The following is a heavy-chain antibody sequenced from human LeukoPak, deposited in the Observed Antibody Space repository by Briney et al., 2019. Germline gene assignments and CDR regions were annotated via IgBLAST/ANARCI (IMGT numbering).Heavy chain of an antibody. V-gene: IGHV3-11*01. D-gene: IGHD3-3*01. CDR1: GFTFSDYY. J-gene: IGHJ6*04. CDR3: ARGSEIWGYDFWSGYYTAPDV. Sequence: PGGSLRLSCAASGFTFSDYYMSWIRQAPGKGLEWVSYISSSGSTIYYADSVKGRFTISRDNAKNSLYLQTNSLRAEDTAVYYCARGSEIWGYDFWSGYYTAPDVWGKGTTVTVSS. CDR2: ISSSGSTI.